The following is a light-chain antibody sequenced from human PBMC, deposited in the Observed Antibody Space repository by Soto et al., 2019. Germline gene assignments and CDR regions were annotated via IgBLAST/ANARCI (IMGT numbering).Light chain of an antibody. CDR3: NSFATTSTFV. CDR2: DVS. Sequence: QSVLTQPASVSESPGQSITISCTGTSSDVGAFNSVSWYQHHPGKAPKLMLYDVSIRPSGISNRFSGSKSGNTASLTISGLQADDEADYYCNSFATTSTFVFGTGTKVTVL. CDR1: SSDVGAFNS. J-gene: IGLJ1*01. V-gene: IGLV2-14*03.